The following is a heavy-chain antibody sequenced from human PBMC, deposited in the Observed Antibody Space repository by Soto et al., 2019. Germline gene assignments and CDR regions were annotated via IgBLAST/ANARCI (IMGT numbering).Heavy chain of an antibody. D-gene: IGHD3-16*01. CDR3: AKGFYNHIWGSFGT. CDR1: GFSFNNFA. V-gene: IGHV3-23*01. Sequence: GGSLRLSCAASGFSFNNFAMSWLRQAPGKGLEWLSTINNSGSSTFYADSVKGRFTISRDNSGNTLYLHMSSLRDGDTARYYCAKGFYNHIWGSFGTWGQGTPVTVSS. CDR2: INNSGSST. J-gene: IGHJ5*02.